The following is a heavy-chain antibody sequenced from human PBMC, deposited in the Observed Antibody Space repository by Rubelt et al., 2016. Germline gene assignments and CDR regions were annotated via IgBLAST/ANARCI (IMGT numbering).Heavy chain of an antibody. J-gene: IGHJ4*02. CDR2: ISGSGGST. V-gene: IGHV3-23*01. CDR3: AKDACSGGSCYSGYFDY. Sequence: GLEWVSAISGSGGSTYYADSVKGRFTISRDNSKNTLYLQMNSLRAEDTAVYYCAKDACSGGSCYSGYFDYWGQGTLSPSPQ. D-gene: IGHD2-15*01.